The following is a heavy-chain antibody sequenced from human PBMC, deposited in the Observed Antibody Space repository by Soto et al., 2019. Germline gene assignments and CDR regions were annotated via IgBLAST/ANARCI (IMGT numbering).Heavy chain of an antibody. J-gene: IGHJ6*02. Sequence: GGSLRLSCAASGFTFSSYWMSWVRQAPGKGLEWVANIKQDGSEKYYVDSVKGRFTISRDNAKNSLYLQMNSLRAEDTAVYYCARDPQVSACSGGSCYFDYYYGMDVWGQGTTVTVSS. CDR1: GFTFSSYW. CDR3: ARDPQVSACSGGSCYFDYYYGMDV. V-gene: IGHV3-7*03. D-gene: IGHD2-15*01. CDR2: IKQDGSEK.